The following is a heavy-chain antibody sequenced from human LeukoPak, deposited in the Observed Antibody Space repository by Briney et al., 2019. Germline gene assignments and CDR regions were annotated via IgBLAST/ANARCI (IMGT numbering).Heavy chain of an antibody. CDR1: GGSISSYY. V-gene: IGHV4-4*07. Sequence: SETLSLTCTVSGGSISSYYWSWIRQPAAKGLEWIGRIYTSGSTNYNPSLKSRVTMSVDTSKNQFSLKLSSVTAADTAVYYCAGGYYYDSSGYRFDYWGQGTLVTVSS. CDR3: AGGYYYDSSGYRFDY. J-gene: IGHJ4*02. CDR2: IYTSGST. D-gene: IGHD3-22*01.